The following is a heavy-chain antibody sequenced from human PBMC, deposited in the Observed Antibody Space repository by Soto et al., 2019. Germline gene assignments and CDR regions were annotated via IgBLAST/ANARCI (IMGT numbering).Heavy chain of an antibody. CDR1: GYTFTSYG. Sequence: QVQLVQSGAEVKKPGASVKVSCKASGYTFTSYGISWVRQAPGQGLEWMGWISAYNGNTNYAQKLQGRVTMTTDTSTSTAYMELRSMRSDDTAVYYCARGYYYGSVSYEDYYYYGMDVWCQGTTVTVSS. V-gene: IGHV1-18*01. J-gene: IGHJ6*02. D-gene: IGHD3-10*01. CDR2: ISAYNGNT. CDR3: ARGYYYGSVSYEDYYYYGMDV.